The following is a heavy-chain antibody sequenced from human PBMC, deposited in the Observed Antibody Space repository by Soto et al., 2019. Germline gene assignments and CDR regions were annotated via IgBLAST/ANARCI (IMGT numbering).Heavy chain of an antibody. Sequence: PGGSLRLSCAASGFTFSDYYMSWIRQAPGKGLEWVSYISSSGSIIYYADSVKGRFTISRDNAKNSLYLQMNSLRDEDTAVYYCARDLGYYDCDGYFDYWGQGTLVTVSS. CDR1: GFTFSDYY. D-gene: IGHD3-22*01. CDR2: ISSSGSII. CDR3: ARDLGYYDCDGYFDY. V-gene: IGHV3-11*01. J-gene: IGHJ4*02.